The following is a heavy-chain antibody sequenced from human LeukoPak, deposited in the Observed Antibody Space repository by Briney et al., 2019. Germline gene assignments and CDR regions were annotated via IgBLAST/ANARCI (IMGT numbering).Heavy chain of an antibody. CDR3: ATAVSIAGDS. CDR1: GFSFNSNW. V-gene: IGHV3-7*01. D-gene: IGHD2-21*01. CDR2: IKPDSSET. J-gene: IGHJ5*01. Sequence: GGSLRLSCAASGFSFNSNWMSWFRQAPGKGLEWVAHIKPDSSETYYVDSEKGRFTISRDNAEKLVYLRMNSLRAEDTAVYYCATAVSIAGDSWGQGTLVTVSS.